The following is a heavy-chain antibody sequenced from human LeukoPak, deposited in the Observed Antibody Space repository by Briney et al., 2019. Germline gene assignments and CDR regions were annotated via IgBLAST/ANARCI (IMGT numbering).Heavy chain of an antibody. V-gene: IGHV1-69*04. D-gene: IGHD4-17*01. CDR1: VGTFSSYA. Sequence: SVKVSCTASVGTFSSYAISWVRQAPEQGLEWMGRIIPILGIANYAQQFQGRVTITADKSTSTAYMELSSLRSEDTAVYYSARVTGYGDYYYYGMDVWGQGTTVTVSS. J-gene: IGHJ6*02. CDR2: IIPILGIA. CDR3: ARVTGYGDYYYYGMDV.